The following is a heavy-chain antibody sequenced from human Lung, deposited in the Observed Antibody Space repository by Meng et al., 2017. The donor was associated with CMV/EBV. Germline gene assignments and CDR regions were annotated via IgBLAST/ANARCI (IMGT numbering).Heavy chain of an antibody. D-gene: IGHD2-2*01. Sequence: SXXVSCKASGGASTSYTINWVRQAPGQGFEWMGRIIPILDVTNYAQKFQGRVTITADKSTATAYLELGSLRSDDTAVYYCATDTCFYASCYVGSFHHYFYGMDVWGQGXTVTVSS. CDR2: IIPILDVT. CDR3: ATDTCFYASCYVGSFHHYFYGMDV. J-gene: IGHJ6*02. V-gene: IGHV1-69*04. CDR1: GGASTSYT.